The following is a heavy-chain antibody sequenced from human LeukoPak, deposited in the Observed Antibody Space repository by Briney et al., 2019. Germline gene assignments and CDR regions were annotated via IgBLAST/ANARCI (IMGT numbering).Heavy chain of an antibody. D-gene: IGHD4-23*01. CDR2: TNGATGNT. CDR1: GYTFTNYA. Sequence: ASVKVSCKASGYTFTNYALHWVRQAPGQRLEWMGWTNGATGNTRFSQDFQGRLTITIDTSASTANMGMSSLTSEDTAVYYCARSPGGNARTWLDYWGQGTLVTVPS. J-gene: IGHJ4*02. V-gene: IGHV1-3*02. CDR3: ARSPGGNARTWLDY.